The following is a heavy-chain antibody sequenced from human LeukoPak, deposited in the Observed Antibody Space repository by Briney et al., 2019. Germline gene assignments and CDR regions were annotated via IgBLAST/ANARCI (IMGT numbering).Heavy chain of an antibody. CDR2: INQDGSEK. J-gene: IGHJ4*02. V-gene: IGHV3-7*01. D-gene: IGHD4-23*01. Sequence: GGSLRLSCAASGFTFSRYWMSWVRQAPGKGLEWVANINQDGSEKYYVDSVKGRFTISRDNAKNSLYLQMNSLRAEDTAVYYCARDDYGGPIDYWGQGTLVTVSS. CDR1: GFTFSRYW. CDR3: ARDDYGGPIDY.